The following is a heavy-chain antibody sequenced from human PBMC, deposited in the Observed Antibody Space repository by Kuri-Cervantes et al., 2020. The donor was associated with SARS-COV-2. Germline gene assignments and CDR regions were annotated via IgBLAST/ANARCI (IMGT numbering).Heavy chain of an antibody. Sequence: SLKISCTASGFTFGDYAMSWVRQAPGKGLEWVGFIRSKAYGGTTEYAASVKGRFTISRDDSRSIAYLQMNSLETEDTAVYYCTSGYSSSWPYYYYYYMDVWGKGTTVTVSS. CDR1: GFTFGDYA. V-gene: IGHV3-49*04. J-gene: IGHJ6*03. D-gene: IGHD6-13*01. CDR2: IRSKAYGGTT. CDR3: TSGYSSSWPYYYYYYMDV.